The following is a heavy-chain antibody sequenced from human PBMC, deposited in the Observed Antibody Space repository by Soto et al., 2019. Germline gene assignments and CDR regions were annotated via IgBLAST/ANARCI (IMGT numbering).Heavy chain of an antibody. CDR2: IWYDGSNK. J-gene: IGHJ6*03. Sequence: QVQLVESGGGVVQPGRSLRLSCAASGFTFSSYGMHWVRQAPGKGLEWVAVIWYDGSNKYYADSVKGRFTISRDNSKNTLYLQMNRLRAEDTAVYYCAREGLAAIPGTSNYYYYYMDVWGKGTTVTVSS. V-gene: IGHV3-33*01. D-gene: IGHD6-13*01. CDR3: AREGLAAIPGTSNYYYYYMDV. CDR1: GFTFSSYG.